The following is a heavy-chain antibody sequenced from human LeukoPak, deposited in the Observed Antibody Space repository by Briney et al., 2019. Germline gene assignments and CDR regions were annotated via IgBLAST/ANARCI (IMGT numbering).Heavy chain of an antibody. CDR1: GFSFTAYT. CDR3: ARAVSSSWYAAY. J-gene: IGHJ4*01. V-gene: IGHV3-30*04. D-gene: IGHD6-13*01. CDR2: ASGDGIHK. Sequence: PGRSLRLSCATSGFSFTAYTIHWVRQAPGEGPEWVALASGDGIHKQYAASVQGRFSISRANSESTVYLEMNSLKDGDTGIYYCARAVSSSWYAAYWGHGTRVTVSS.